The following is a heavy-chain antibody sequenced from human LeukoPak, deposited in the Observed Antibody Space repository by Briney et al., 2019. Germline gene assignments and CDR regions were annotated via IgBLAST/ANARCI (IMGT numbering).Heavy chain of an antibody. CDR2: IKQDGSEK. D-gene: IGHD3-10*01. V-gene: IGHV3-7*01. CDR3: ARGIGIYYGSGSHRWFDP. Sequence: GGSLRLSCAGTGFTFGSYAMSWVRQAPGKGLEWVANIKQDGSEKYYVDSVKGRFTISRDNAKNSLYLQMNSLRAEDTAVYYCARGIGIYYGSGSHRWFDPWGQGTLVTVSS. CDR1: GFTFGSYA. J-gene: IGHJ5*02.